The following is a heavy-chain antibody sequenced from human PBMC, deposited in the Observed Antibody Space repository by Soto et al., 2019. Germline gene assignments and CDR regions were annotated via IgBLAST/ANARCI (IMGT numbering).Heavy chain of an antibody. CDR3: ARDRGGYDRLYYYHGMDV. Sequence: GGSLRLSCAASGFTFSAYYMSWIRQAPGKGLEYISYISSSSGSTNYADSVKGRFTISRDNAKNSLYLQMSSLRAEDTAVYYCARDRGGYDRLYYYHGMDVWGQGTTVTVSS. CDR1: GFTFSAYY. CDR2: ISSSSGST. V-gene: IGHV3-11*06. J-gene: IGHJ6*02. D-gene: IGHD5-12*01.